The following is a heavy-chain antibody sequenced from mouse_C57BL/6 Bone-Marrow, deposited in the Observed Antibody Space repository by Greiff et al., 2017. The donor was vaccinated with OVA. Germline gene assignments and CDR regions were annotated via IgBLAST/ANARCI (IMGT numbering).Heavy chain of an antibody. D-gene: IGHD2-4*01. J-gene: IGHJ3*01. CDR3: AIPIPRYDYEAWFAY. Sequence: QVQLQQPGAELVKPGASVKVSCKASGYTFTSYWMHWVKQRPGQGLEWIGRIHPSDSDTHYNQQFKGKATLTVDKSSSTAYMQLSRLTSEDSAVYYCAIPIPRYDYEAWFAYWGQGTLVTVSA. CDR2: IHPSDSDT. V-gene: IGHV1-74*01. CDR1: GYTFTSYW.